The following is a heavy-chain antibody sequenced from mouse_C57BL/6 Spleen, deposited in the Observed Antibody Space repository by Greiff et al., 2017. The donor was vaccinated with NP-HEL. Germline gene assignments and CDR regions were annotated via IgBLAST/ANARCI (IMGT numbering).Heavy chain of an antibody. D-gene: IGHD1-1*01. Sequence: QVQLQQSGAELARPGASVKLSCKASGYTFTSYGISWVKQRTGQGLEWIGEIYPRSGNTYYNEKFKGKATLTADKSSSTAYMELRSLTSEDSAVYFCARSDYGSSYGVYAMDYWGQGTSVTVSS. J-gene: IGHJ4*01. CDR1: GYTFTSYG. CDR3: ARSDYGSSYGVYAMDY. CDR2: IYPRSGNT. V-gene: IGHV1-81*01.